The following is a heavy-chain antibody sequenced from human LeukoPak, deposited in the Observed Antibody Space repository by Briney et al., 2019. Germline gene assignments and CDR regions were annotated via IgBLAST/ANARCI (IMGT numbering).Heavy chain of an antibody. CDR3: ARSPAGNSFDI. J-gene: IGHJ3*02. D-gene: IGHD6-19*01. CDR1: GGSISGYY. V-gene: IGHV4-4*07. CDR2: IFITGTT. Sequence: SETLSLTCTVTGGSISGYYWSWVRQSAGKVLEWRGRIFITGTTTYNPSLKSRVTISFGKSWNHFSLQLNSITATDTAAYYCARSPAGNSFDIWGQGTVVIVSS.